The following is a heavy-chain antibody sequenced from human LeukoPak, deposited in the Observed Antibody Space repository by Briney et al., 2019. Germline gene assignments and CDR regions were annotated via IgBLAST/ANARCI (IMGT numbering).Heavy chain of an antibody. V-gene: IGHV3-33*03. CDR3: AKDQGGRPYYYYGMDV. D-gene: IGHD1-26*01. CDR1: GFTLSNYA. Sequence: GGSLRLSCAASGFTLSNYAMHWVRQAPGTGLEWVAVIWSDGSKKYYADSVRGRFTISRDNSKNTLYLQMNSLRAEDTAVYYCAKDQGGRPYYYYGMDVWGQGTTVTVSS. J-gene: IGHJ6*02. CDR2: IWSDGSKK.